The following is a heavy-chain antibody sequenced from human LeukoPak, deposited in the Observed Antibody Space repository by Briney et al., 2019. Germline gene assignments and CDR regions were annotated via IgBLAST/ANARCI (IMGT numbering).Heavy chain of an antibody. CDR2: IKQDGSEK. CDR1: GFTFSSYW. D-gene: IGHD3-22*01. Sequence: GGSLRLSCAASGFTFSSYWMSWVRQAPGKGLEWVANIKQDGSEKYYVDSVKGRFTISRDNAKNSLYLQMNSLRAEDTAVYYCATSIGQYYYDSSGYYGNDAFDIWGPGTMVTVSS. V-gene: IGHV3-7*01. J-gene: IGHJ3*02. CDR3: ATSIGQYYYDSSGYYGNDAFDI.